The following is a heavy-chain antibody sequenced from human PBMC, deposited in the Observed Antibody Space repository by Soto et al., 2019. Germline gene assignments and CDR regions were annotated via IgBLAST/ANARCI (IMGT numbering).Heavy chain of an antibody. Sequence: QVQLQESGPGLGRPSQTLALTCTVSGGSSHIGGFYWTWIRQHPGKGVEYIGYVHYSGSTYNNLGCRLTISLDTSKNQFSLKLSSVTAADTAVYYCARITRDFGCFDLWGRGTLAAVSS. D-gene: IGHD3-10*01. V-gene: IGHV4-31*03. CDR1: GGSSHIGGFY. J-gene: IGHJ2*01. CDR3: ARITRDFGCFDL. CDR2: VHYSGST.